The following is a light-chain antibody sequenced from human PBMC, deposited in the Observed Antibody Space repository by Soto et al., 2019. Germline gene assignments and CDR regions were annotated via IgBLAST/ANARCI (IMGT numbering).Light chain of an antibody. Sequence: DIQMTQSPSTLSASVGDRVTITCRASQTISHWLAWYQQKPGKAPNLLIYGVSNLASGVPSRFSGTGSGTEFTLTISSLRPDDYATYNCQQYGGYLWTFGHGTKVEIK. CDR3: QQYGGYLWT. CDR2: GVS. CDR1: QTISHW. J-gene: IGKJ1*01. V-gene: IGKV1-5*03.